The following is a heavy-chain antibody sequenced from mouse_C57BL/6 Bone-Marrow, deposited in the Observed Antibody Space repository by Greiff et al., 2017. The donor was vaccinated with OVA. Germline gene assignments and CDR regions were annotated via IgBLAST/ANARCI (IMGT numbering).Heavy chain of an antibody. D-gene: IGHD1-1*01. CDR1: GFTFTDYY. Sequence: EVQRVESGGGLVQPGGSLSLSCAASGFTFTDYYMSWVRQPPGKALEWLGFIRNKANGYTPEYSASVKGRFTISRDNSQSILYLQMNALRAEDSATYYCARNYYGSSYGYFDVWGTGTTVTVSS. V-gene: IGHV7-3*01. CDR3: ARNYYGSSYGYFDV. CDR2: IRNKANGYTP. J-gene: IGHJ1*03.